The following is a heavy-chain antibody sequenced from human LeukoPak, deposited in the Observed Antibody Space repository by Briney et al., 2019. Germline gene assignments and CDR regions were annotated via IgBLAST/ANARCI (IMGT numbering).Heavy chain of an antibody. D-gene: IGHD3-10*01. CDR3: ARHIFPDGSTFDS. CDR2: ISYTGNT. J-gene: IGHJ4*02. CDR1: GDSITNNH. V-gene: IGHV4-59*08. Sequence: SSETLSLTCTVSGDSITNNHRSWIRQPPGRGLEWLGHISYTGNTNYNPSLKSRLTISVDTSKNHFSLTLTSVTAADTALYYCARHIFPDGSTFDSWGQGSLVTVSS.